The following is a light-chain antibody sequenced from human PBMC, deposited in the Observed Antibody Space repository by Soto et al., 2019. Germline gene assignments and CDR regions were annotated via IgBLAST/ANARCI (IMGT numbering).Light chain of an antibody. Sequence: EIVLTQSPATLSVSPGESAALSCRASQNIVSNLAWYQQKPGQAPRPLIDGASTRATGVPARFSGSGSGTEFTLTISSLQSEDFAVYYCHQYNTWPTWTFGQGTTVEVK. CDR3: HQYNTWPTWT. CDR1: QNIVSN. CDR2: GAS. V-gene: IGKV3-15*01. J-gene: IGKJ1*01.